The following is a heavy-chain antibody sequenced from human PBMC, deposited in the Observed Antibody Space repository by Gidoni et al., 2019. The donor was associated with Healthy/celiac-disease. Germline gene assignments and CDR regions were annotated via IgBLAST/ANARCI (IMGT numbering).Heavy chain of an antibody. CDR1: GGSFSGYY. J-gene: IGHJ6*02. CDR2: INHSGST. D-gene: IGHD6-19*01. Sequence: QVQLQQWGAGLLKPSETLSLTCAVYGGSFSGYYWSWIRQPPGKGLEWIGEINHSGSTNCNPSLKSRVTISVDTSKNQFSLKLSSVTAADTAVYYCARGGNSSGWRGGYYYYGMDVWGQGTTVTVSS. CDR3: ARGGNSSGWRGGYYYYGMDV. V-gene: IGHV4-34*01.